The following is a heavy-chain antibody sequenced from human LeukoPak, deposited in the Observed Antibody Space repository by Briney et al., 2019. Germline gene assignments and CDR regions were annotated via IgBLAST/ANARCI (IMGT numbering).Heavy chain of an antibody. CDR1: GGSISSGGYY. J-gene: IGHJ6*02. CDR3: ARGEYGSGSLNYYYYGMDV. Sequence: SQTLSLTWTVSGGSISSGGYYWSWIRQHPRKGLEWIGYIYYSGSTYYNPSLKSRVTISVDTSKNQFSLKLSSVTAADTAVYYCARGEYGSGSLNYYYYGMDVWGQGTTVTVSS. D-gene: IGHD3-10*01. V-gene: IGHV4-31*02. CDR2: IYYSGST.